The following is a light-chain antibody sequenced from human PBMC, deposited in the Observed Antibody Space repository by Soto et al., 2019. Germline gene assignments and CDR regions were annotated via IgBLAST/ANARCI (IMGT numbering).Light chain of an antibody. V-gene: IGLV2-23*01. Sequence: QSALTQPASVSGSPGQSITISCTGTHSDVGSYNLVSWYQQHPGKAPKLIIYEDSKRPSGVSNRFSGSKSGYTASLTISGLEAEDEADYYCCSYAGSCSVIFGGGTKLTVL. CDR1: HSDVGSYNL. CDR3: CSYAGSCSVI. CDR2: EDS. J-gene: IGLJ2*01.